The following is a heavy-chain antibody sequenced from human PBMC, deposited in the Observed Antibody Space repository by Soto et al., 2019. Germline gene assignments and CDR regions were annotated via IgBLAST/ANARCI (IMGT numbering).Heavy chain of an antibody. CDR3: VRGIFNNDY. V-gene: IGHV5-51*01. J-gene: IGHJ4*02. Sequence: GESLKISCKVSGYSFTTYWIGWVRQMPGKGLEWLGIIYPPDSDTRYSPSFQGHVTISVDKSISTAYLQWSSLKASETAMYYCVRGIFNNDYWGQGTLVTVSS. CDR2: IYPPDSDT. CDR1: GYSFTTYW.